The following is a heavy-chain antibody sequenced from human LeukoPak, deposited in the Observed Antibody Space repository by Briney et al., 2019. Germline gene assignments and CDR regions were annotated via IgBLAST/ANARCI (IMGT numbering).Heavy chain of an antibody. D-gene: IGHD3-22*01. V-gene: IGHV3-23*01. Sequence: GGSLRLSCAASGLTFSSYAMSWVRQAPGKGLEWVSGITGSGGSTYYADSVKGRFTISRDNSKNTLYLQMNSLRAEDTAVYYCAKDQAKYYYDSSGYPYYFDYWGQGTLVTVSS. CDR2: ITGSGGST. CDR3: AKDQAKYYYDSSGYPYYFDY. CDR1: GLTFSSYA. J-gene: IGHJ4*02.